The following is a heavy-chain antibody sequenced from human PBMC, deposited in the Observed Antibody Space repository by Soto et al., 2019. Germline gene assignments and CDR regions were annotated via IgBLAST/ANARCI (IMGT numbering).Heavy chain of an antibody. CDR3: AREGIAAAGTQYYFDY. CDR2: IWYDGSNK. J-gene: IGHJ4*02. D-gene: IGHD6-13*01. V-gene: IGHV3-33*01. CDR1: GFTFSSYG. Sequence: PGGSLRLSCAASGFTFSSYGMHWVRQAPGKGLEWVAVIWYDGSNKYYADSVKGRFTISRDNSKNTLYLQMNSLRAEDTAVYYCAREGIAAAGTQYYFDYWGQGTLVTVSS.